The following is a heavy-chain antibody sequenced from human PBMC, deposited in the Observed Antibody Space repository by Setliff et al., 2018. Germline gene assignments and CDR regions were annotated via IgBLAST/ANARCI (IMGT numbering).Heavy chain of an antibody. CDR3: ARGRMRGSCSGPSCTYDPFDI. V-gene: IGHV4-34*01. Sequence: SETLSLTCAVYGASFSGSYCSWIRQSPGKGLEWIGSIYHSGSSYYNSSLRSRVTISVDTSKNQFSLILRSVTAADTAVYYCARGRMRGSCSGPSCTYDPFDIWGQGTPVTVSS. CDR2: IYHSGSS. D-gene: IGHD2-2*01. CDR1: GASFSGSY. J-gene: IGHJ3*02.